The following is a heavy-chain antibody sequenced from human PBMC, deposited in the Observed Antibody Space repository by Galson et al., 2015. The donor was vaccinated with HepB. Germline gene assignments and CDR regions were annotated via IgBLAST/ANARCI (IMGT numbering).Heavy chain of an antibody. V-gene: IGHV1-2*06. CDR2: INPNSGGT. J-gene: IGHJ5*02. Sequence: SVKVSCKASGYTFTGYYMHWVRQAPGQGLEWMGRINPNSGGTNYAQKFQGRVTMTRDTSISTAYMELSRLRSDDTAVYYCARVDPLISGTGWFDPWGQGTLVTVSS. D-gene: IGHD1-14*01. CDR1: GYTFTGYY. CDR3: ARVDPLISGTGWFDP.